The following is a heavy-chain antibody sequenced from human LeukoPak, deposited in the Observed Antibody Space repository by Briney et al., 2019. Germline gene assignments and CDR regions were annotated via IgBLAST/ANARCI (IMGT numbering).Heavy chain of an antibody. D-gene: IGHD3-3*02. CDR1: GFTFSSSA. Sequence: GGSPRLSCAASGFTFSSSAMSWVRQAPGKGLEWVSAISNNGGYTYYADSVQGRFTISRDNSKSTLCLQMNSLRAEDTAVYYCARDSTGYWYFDLWGRGTLVSVSS. V-gene: IGHV3-23*01. J-gene: IGHJ2*01. CDR2: ISNNGGYT. CDR3: ARDSTGYWYFDL.